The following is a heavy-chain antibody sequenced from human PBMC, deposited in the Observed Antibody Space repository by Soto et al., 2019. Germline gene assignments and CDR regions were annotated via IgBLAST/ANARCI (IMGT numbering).Heavy chain of an antibody. CDR2: ISSSGSTI. V-gene: IGHV3-48*02. Sequence: GGSLRLSCAGSGFTFSGHNMNWVRQTPGKGLEWVSYISSSGSTIYYADSVRGRFTISRDSAKNSLYLQMDSLRDEDTAVYYCTSRYCSGDRCYPKALDYWGQGTLVTVSS. CDR3: TSRYCSGDRCYPKALDY. J-gene: IGHJ4*02. D-gene: IGHD2-15*01. CDR1: GFTFSGHN.